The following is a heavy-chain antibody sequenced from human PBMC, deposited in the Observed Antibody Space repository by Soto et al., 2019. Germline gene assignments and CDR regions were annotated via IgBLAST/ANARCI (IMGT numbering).Heavy chain of an antibody. D-gene: IGHD6-13*01. CDR2: TYYRSKWYH. V-gene: IGHV6-1*01. Sequence: QVQLQQSGPGLVKPSQTLSLTCAISGDSVSSNRATWNWFRQSPSRGLEWLGRTYYRSKWYHDYAVALNGRGTINPDTPQNQFSLQLTSVTPEATAVYYCGRLVGNSWIDYWGQGTLVTVSS. CDR3: GRLVGNSWIDY. CDR1: GDSVSSNRAT. J-gene: IGHJ4*02.